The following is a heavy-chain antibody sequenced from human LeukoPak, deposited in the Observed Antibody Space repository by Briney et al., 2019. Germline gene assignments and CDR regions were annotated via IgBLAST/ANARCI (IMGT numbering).Heavy chain of an antibody. Sequence: SETLSLTCTVSGGSISSSSYYWGWIRQPPGKGLEWIGSIYYSGSTYYNPSLKSRVTISVDTSKNQFSLKLSSVTAADTAVYYCARDASPRNAFDIWGQGTMVTVSS. J-gene: IGHJ3*02. CDR3: ARDASPRNAFDI. V-gene: IGHV4-39*07. CDR1: GGSISSSSYY. CDR2: IYYSGST.